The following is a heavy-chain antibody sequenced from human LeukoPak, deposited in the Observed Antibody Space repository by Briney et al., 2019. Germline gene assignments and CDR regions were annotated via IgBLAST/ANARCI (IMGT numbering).Heavy chain of an antibody. CDR3: ARRGTSDYGLDV. J-gene: IGHJ6*02. Sequence: GESLKISCKGSGYSFTSYWITWLRQMPGKGLEWMGRIDPSDSYTNYSPSFQAHVTISADKSISTAYLQWSSLKASDTAMYYCARRGTSDYGLDVWGQGTTVTVSS. V-gene: IGHV5-10-1*01. CDR2: IDPSDSYT. CDR1: GYSFTSYW. D-gene: IGHD1-7*01.